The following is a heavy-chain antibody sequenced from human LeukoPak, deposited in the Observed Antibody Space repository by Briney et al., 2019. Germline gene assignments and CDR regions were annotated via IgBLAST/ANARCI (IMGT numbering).Heavy chain of an antibody. J-gene: IGHJ4*02. CDR1: GFSLSTSGVG. CDR3: AHRNPATWGTVKSYYFDY. Sequence: SGPTLVKPTQTLTLTCTFSGFSLSTSGVGVGWIRQPPGKALEWLALIYWDDDKRYSPSLKSRLTITKDTSKNQVVLTMTNMDPVDTATYYCAHRNPATWGTVKSYYFDYWGRGTLVTVSS. V-gene: IGHV2-5*02. CDR2: IYWDDDK. D-gene: IGHD1-1*01.